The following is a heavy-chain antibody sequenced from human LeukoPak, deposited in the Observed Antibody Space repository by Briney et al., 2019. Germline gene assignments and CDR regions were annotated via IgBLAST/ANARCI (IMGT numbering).Heavy chain of an antibody. CDR3: ARERGLRGIAAAGTLRAAEYFQH. J-gene: IGHJ1*01. D-gene: IGHD6-13*01. CDR1: GGSFSGYY. V-gene: IGHV4-34*01. CDR2: INHSGST. Sequence: SETLSLTCAVYGGSFSGYYWSWIRQPPGKGLEWIGEINHSGSTNYNPSLKSRVTISVDTSKNQFSLKLSSVTAADTAVYYCARERGLRGIAAAGTLRAAEYFQHWGQGTLVTVSS.